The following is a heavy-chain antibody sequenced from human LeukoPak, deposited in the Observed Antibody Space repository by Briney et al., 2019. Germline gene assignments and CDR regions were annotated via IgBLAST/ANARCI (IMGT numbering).Heavy chain of an antibody. V-gene: IGHV4-30-4*01. Sequence: KSSETLSLTCTVSGGSISSGDYYWGWIRQPPWKGLEWIGYIYYSGATYYNSSLKSRITISVDTSKKQFSLKLSSVTAADTAVYYCARDRGGYSTIDYWGQGTLVTVSS. CDR3: ARDRGGYSTIDY. CDR1: GGSISSGDYY. CDR2: IYYSGAT. J-gene: IGHJ4*02. D-gene: IGHD4-11*01.